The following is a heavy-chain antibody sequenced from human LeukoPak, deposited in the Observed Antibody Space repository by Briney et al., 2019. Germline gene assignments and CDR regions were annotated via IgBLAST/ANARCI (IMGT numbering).Heavy chain of an antibody. J-gene: IGHJ6*02. V-gene: IGHV3-64*01. D-gene: IGHD6-13*01. Sequence: GGSLRLSCTASGFTFSSYATHWVRQAPGKGLEYVSAISSNGGSTYYANSVKGRFTISRDNSKNTLYLQMGSLRAEDMAVYYCARVGYTSYYYYGMDVWGQGTTVTVSS. CDR3: ARVGYTSYYYYGMDV. CDR2: ISSNGGST. CDR1: GFTFSSYA.